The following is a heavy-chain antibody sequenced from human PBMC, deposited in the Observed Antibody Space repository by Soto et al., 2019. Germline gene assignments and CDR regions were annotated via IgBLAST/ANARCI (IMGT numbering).Heavy chain of an antibody. J-gene: IGHJ4*02. V-gene: IGHV4-61*08. Sequence: QVQLQESGPGLVKPSGTLSLTCSVSGDSVSSDAYYWTWIRQPPGKTLEWVGFILSSGGTSTNPPLGSRRSMSFDTSTNQFSMRLTSVTAADTGVYFCAKGFSSGLYVDSWGRGTLVTVSS. CDR2: ILSSGGT. CDR3: AKGFSSGLYVDS. D-gene: IGHD6-19*01. CDR1: GDSVSSDAYY.